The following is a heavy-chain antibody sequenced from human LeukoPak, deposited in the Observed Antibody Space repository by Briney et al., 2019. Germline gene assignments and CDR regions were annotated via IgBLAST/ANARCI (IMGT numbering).Heavy chain of an antibody. CDR2: INGSGGST. CDR3: ARTIVVVPAAILEAFDY. V-gene: IGHV3-23*01. J-gene: IGHJ4*02. Sequence: GGSLRLSCATSGFTFSSYAMSWVRQAPGKGLEWVSAINGSGGSTYYADSVKGRFTISRDNSKNTLYLQMNSLRAEDTAVYYCARTIVVVPAAILEAFDYWGQGTLVTVSS. CDR1: GFTFSSYA. D-gene: IGHD2-2*02.